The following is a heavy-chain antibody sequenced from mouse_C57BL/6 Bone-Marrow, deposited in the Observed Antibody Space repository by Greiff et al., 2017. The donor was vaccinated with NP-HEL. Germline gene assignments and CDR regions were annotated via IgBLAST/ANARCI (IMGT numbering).Heavy chain of an antibody. CDR2: IYPRSGNT. Sequence: VQLQQSGAELARPGASVKLSCKASGYTFTSYGISWVKQRTGQGLEWIGEIYPRSGNTYYNEKFKGKATLTADKSSSTAYMELRSLTSEDSAVYFCARWRFYYYGSSLFDYWGQGTTLTVSS. CDR1: GYTFTSYG. CDR3: ARWRFYYYGSSLFDY. V-gene: IGHV1-81*01. J-gene: IGHJ2*01. D-gene: IGHD1-1*01.